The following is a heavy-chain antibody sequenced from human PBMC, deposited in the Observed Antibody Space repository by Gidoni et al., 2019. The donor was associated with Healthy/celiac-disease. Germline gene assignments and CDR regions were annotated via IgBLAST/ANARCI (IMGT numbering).Heavy chain of an antibody. D-gene: IGHD4-17*01. CDR1: EFTFSSYS. J-gene: IGHJ4*02. CDR2: ISSSSSYI. Sequence: EVQLVESGGCLVNPGGCLRLSCAASEFTFSSYSMNWVRQAPGKGLEWVSSISSSSSYIYDADSVKGRFTISRDNAKNSLYLQMNSLRAEDTAVYYCARSRGDPGPFDYWGQGTLVTVSS. CDR3: ARSRGDPGPFDY. V-gene: IGHV3-21*01.